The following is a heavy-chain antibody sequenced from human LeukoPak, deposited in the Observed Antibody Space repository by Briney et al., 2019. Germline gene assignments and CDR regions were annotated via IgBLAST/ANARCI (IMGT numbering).Heavy chain of an antibody. J-gene: IGHJ4*02. Sequence: SETLSLTCTVSGYSISSGYYWGWIRQPPGKGLEWIGSIYHSGSTYYNPSLKSRVTISVDTSKNQFSLKLSSVTAADTAVYYCANYYGSGASLDYWGQGTLVTVSS. V-gene: IGHV4-38-2*02. CDR2: IYHSGST. CDR1: GYSISSGYY. CDR3: ANYYGSGASLDY. D-gene: IGHD3-10*01.